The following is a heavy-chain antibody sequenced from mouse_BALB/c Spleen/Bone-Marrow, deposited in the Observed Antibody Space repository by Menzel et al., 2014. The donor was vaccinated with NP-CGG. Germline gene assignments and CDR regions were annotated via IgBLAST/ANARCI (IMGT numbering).Heavy chain of an antibody. CDR3: ARRLRSAMDY. V-gene: IGHV14-3*02. D-gene: IGHD1-1*01. CDR1: GFNIKDTY. Sequence: EVQLQQSGAELVKPGASAKLSCTASGFNIKDTYIHWVKQRPEQGLEWIGRIDPANGNTKYDPKFQGKATITADTSSNTAYLQPSSLTSEDTAVYYCARRLRSAMDYWGQGTSVTVSS. CDR2: IDPANGNT. J-gene: IGHJ4*01.